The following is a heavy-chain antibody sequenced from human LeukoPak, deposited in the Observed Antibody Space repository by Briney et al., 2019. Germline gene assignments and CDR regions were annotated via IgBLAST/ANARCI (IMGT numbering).Heavy chain of an antibody. D-gene: IGHD6-19*01. CDR1: GFTFSSYG. CDR3: AKSSIAVAGTAEYFRH. CDR2: IRYDGSNK. Sequence: TGGSLRLSCAASGFTFSSYGMHWVRQAPGKGLEWVAFIRYDGSNKYYADSVKGRFTISRDNSKNTLYLQMNSLRAEDTAVYYCAKSSIAVAGTAEYFRHWGQGTLVTVSS. J-gene: IGHJ1*01. V-gene: IGHV3-30*02.